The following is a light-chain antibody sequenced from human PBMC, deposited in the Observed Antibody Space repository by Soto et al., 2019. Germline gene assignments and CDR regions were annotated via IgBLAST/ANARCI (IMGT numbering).Light chain of an antibody. CDR3: LQDYNYPWT. J-gene: IGKJ1*01. V-gene: IGKV1-39*01. Sequence: DIQMTQSPSSLSASVGDRVTITCRASQSISSYLNWYQQKPGKAPKLLIYDASTLERGVPSRFSGTGSGTEFTLSIDSLQPDDFATYYCLQDYNYPWTFGQGTKVDIK. CDR1: QSISSY. CDR2: DAS.